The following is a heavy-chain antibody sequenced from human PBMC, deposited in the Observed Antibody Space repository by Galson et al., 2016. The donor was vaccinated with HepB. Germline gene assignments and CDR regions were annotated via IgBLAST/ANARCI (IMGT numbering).Heavy chain of an antibody. CDR3: ARSPTGFCSRTKCYGFNYLDR. J-gene: IGHJ4*02. CDR1: GYTFISYV. V-gene: IGHV1-3*01. D-gene: IGHD2-2*03. CDR2: INAGNGNT. Sequence: SVKVSCKASGYTFISYVIQWVCQAPGHRLEWMGWINAGNGNTKYSQKFQGRVLIDRDTSASTAYMELSSLRPEDTAIYYCARSPTGFCSRTKCYGFNYLDRWGQGTPVTVSS.